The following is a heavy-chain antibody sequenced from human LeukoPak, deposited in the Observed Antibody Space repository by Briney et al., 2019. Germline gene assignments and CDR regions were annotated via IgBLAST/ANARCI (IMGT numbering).Heavy chain of an antibody. CDR1: GGSISSGGYY. CDR3: ATRVVAAAGHFDY. V-gene: IGHV4-31*03. CDR2: IYYSGST. J-gene: IGHJ4*02. D-gene: IGHD6-13*01. Sequence: PSETLSLTCTVSGGSISSGGYYWSWIRQHPGKGLEWIGYIYYSGSTNYNPSLKSRVTISVDTSKNQFSLKLSSVTAADTAVYYCATRVVAAAGHFDYWGQGTLVTVSS.